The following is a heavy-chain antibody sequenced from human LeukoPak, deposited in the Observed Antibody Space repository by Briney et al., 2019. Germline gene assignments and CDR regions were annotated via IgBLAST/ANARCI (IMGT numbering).Heavy chain of an antibody. CDR1: GGSINSYY. Sequence: SETLSLTCTVSGGSINSYYWSWIRQPPGKGLEWIGYIYYSGSTNYNPSLKSRVTISIDTSKNQFSLKLSSVTAADTAVYYCARHQWVPAFDIWGQGTMVTVSS. V-gene: IGHV4-59*08. D-gene: IGHD1-26*01. CDR3: ARHQWVPAFDI. J-gene: IGHJ3*02. CDR2: IYYSGST.